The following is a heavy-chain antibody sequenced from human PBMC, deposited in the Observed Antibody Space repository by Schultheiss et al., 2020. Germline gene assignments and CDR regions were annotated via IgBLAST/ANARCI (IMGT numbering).Heavy chain of an antibody. CDR3: ARDCSGTYCRPLDY. Sequence: GGSLRLSCAASGFTFSRHWMHWVRQAPGKGLVWVSRINSDGSTTNYADSVKGRFTISRDNAKNTLYLQMNSLRAEDTALYYCARDCSGTYCRPLDYWGQGTLVNVSS. J-gene: IGHJ4*02. CDR1: GFTFSRHW. CDR2: INSDGSTT. D-gene: IGHD1-26*01. V-gene: IGHV3-74*01.